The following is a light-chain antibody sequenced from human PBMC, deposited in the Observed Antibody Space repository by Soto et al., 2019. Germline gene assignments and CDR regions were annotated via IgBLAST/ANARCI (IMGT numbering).Light chain of an antibody. CDR1: SSNIGAEYD. Sequence: QSVLTQPPSVSVAPGQRFAISCTGSSSNIGAEYDVHWYQQLPGTAPKRLIYGDNNRPSGVPDRFSGSKSGTSASLAITGLQPEDEADYYCQSYDSSLTTFVFGTGTKVTVL. CDR2: GDN. J-gene: IGLJ1*01. CDR3: QSYDSSLTTFV. V-gene: IGLV1-40*01.